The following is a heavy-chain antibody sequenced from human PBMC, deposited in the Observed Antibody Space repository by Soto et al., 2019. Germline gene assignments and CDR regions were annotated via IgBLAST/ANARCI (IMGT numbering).Heavy chain of an antibody. CDR2: IYYSGST. V-gene: IGHV4-31*03. J-gene: IGHJ4*02. CDR1: GGSISSGGYY. D-gene: IGHD3-3*01. Sequence: SETLSLTCTVSGGSISSGGYYWSWIRQHPGKGLEWIGYIYYSGSTYYNPSLKSRVTISVDTSKNQFSLKLSSVTAADTAVYYCARGGPAFWSGYGYWRQGTLVTVSS. CDR3: ARGGPAFWSGYGY.